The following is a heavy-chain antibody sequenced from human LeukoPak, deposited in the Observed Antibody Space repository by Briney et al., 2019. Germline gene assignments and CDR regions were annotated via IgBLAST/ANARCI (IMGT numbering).Heavy chain of an antibody. D-gene: IGHD6-19*01. CDR1: GYTFTSYY. Sequence: ASVKVSCKASGYTFTSYYMHWVRQAPGQGLEWMGIINPSGGSTSYAQKFQGRVTMTRDMSTSTVYMELSSLRSDDTAVYYCARDRGAVAADFDYWGQGTLVTVSS. CDR3: ARDRGAVAADFDY. V-gene: IGHV1-46*01. J-gene: IGHJ4*02. CDR2: INPSGGST.